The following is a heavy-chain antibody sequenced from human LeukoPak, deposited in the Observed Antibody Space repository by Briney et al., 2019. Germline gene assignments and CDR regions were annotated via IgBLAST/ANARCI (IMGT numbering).Heavy chain of an antibody. CDR1: GFTFGDSA. D-gene: IGHD3-16*01. Sequence: GGSLRLSCSASGFTFGDSAMSWVHQAPGRGLEWVATIKADGSDKYYVNSVKGRFTISRDNAKNSLSLQMDSLRAEDTAVYYCARGGLWGGDYWGQGTLVTVSS. J-gene: IGHJ4*02. V-gene: IGHV3-7*01. CDR3: ARGGLWGGDY. CDR2: IKADGSDK.